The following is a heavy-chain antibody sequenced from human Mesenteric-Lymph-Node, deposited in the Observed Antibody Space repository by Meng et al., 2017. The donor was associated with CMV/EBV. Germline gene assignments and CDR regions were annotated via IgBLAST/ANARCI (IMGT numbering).Heavy chain of an antibody. CDR2: IKQDGSEK. V-gene: IGHV3-7*01. CDR3: ASLYDFWSGLIPDY. Sequence: GESLKISCAASGFTFSSYWMSWVRQAPGKGLEWVANIKQDGSEKYYVDSVKGRFTISRDNSKNTLYLQMNSLRPEDTAVYYCASLYDFWSGLIPDYWGQGTLVTVSS. CDR1: GFTFSSYW. D-gene: IGHD3-3*01. J-gene: IGHJ4*02.